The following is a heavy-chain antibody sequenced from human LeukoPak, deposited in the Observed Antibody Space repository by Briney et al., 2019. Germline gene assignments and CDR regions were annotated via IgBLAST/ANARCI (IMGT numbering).Heavy chain of an antibody. Sequence: GGSLRLSCAASGFTFSSYWMSWVRQAPGKGLEWVANIKQDGSEKYYVDSVKGRFTISRDNAKNSLYLQMNSLRAEDTAVYYCAINLADLPGGGPRYWGQGTLVTVSS. D-gene: IGHD3-10*01. CDR2: IKQDGSEK. J-gene: IGHJ4*02. CDR3: AINLADLPGGGPRY. CDR1: GFTFSSYW. V-gene: IGHV3-7*01.